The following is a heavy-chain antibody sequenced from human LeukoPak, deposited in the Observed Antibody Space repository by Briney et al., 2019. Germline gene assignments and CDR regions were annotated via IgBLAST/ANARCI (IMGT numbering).Heavy chain of an antibody. V-gene: IGHV3-11*04. CDR1: GFTLSDYY. J-gene: IGHJ4*02. Sequence: GGSLTLSCAASGFTLSDYYVNWLRQVPGKGLEWISYIKSGSTIIYYADYVKGRFTISRDNANNSVHLQMTSLRDDDTAVYYCARVHNTVHWGQGVQVTVSS. D-gene: IGHD4-11*01. CDR3: ARVHNTVH. CDR2: IKSGSTII.